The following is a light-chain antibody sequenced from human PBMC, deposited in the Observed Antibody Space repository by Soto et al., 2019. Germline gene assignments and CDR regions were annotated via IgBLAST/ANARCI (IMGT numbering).Light chain of an antibody. V-gene: IGLV3-1*01. J-gene: IGLJ2*01. CDR1: KLGDKY. CDR2: QNS. Sequence: SYELTQPPSVSVSPGQTASITCSGDKLGDKYACWYQQKPGPSPVLVIYQNSKRPSGIPERFSGSNSGNTATLTIIGTQAMDEADYYCQAWDSSTVVFGGGTKLTVL. CDR3: QAWDSSTVV.